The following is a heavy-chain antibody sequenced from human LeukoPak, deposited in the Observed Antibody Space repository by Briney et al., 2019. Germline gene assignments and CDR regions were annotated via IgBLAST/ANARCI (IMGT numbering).Heavy chain of an antibody. CDR1: GGSISSYY. D-gene: IGHD3-10*01. CDR2: IYYSGST. CDR3: ARVIWFGEPENWFDP. Sequence: SETLSLTCTVSGGSISSYYWSWIRQPPGKGLERIGYIYYSGSTNYNPSLKSRVTISVDTSKNQFSLKLSSVTAADTAVYYCARVIWFGEPENWFDPWGQGTLVTVSS. J-gene: IGHJ5*02. V-gene: IGHV4-59*01.